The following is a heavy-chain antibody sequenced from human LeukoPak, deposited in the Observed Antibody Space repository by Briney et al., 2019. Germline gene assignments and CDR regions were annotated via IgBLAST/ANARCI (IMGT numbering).Heavy chain of an antibody. CDR2: IYYSGST. J-gene: IGHJ4*02. CDR3: AKDPFPDGFGDY. CDR1: GGSISSSSYY. V-gene: IGHV4-39*07. D-gene: IGHD5-24*01. Sequence: KPSETLSLTCTVSGGSISSSSYYWGWIRQPPGKGLEWIGSIYYSGSTYYNPSLKSRVTISVDTSKNQFSLKLSSVTAADTAVYYCAKDPFPDGFGDYWGQGTLVTVSS.